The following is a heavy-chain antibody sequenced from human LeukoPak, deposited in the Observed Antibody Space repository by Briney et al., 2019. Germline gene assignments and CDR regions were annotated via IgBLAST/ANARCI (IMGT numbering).Heavy chain of an antibody. Sequence: GGSLRLSCAASGFTFSSLGMNGVRQAPGKGGEGVAFISGSTSYIYYADSVKGRFTISRDHATNSLYLQMNSLRAEDTAVYYCARGVSGYSSGWFFDYWGQGTLVTVSS. V-gene: IGHV3-21*01. J-gene: IGHJ4*02. CDR3: ARGVSGYSSGWFFDY. D-gene: IGHD6-19*01. CDR2: ISGSTSYI. CDR1: GFTFSSLG.